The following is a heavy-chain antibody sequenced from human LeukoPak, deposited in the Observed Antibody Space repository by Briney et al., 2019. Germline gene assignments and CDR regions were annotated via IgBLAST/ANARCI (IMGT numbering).Heavy chain of an antibody. CDR3: ASSPPRYCSGGSCYSDYWYFDL. V-gene: IGHV4-31*03. J-gene: IGHJ2*01. Sequence: SETLSLTCTVSGGSISRGGYYWSWIRQHPGKGLEWIGYIYYSGSTYYNPSLKSRVTISVDTSKNQFSLKLSSVTAADTAVYYCASSPPRYCSGGSCYSDYWYFDLWGRGTLVTVSS. CDR2: IYYSGST. D-gene: IGHD2-15*01. CDR1: GGSISRGGYY.